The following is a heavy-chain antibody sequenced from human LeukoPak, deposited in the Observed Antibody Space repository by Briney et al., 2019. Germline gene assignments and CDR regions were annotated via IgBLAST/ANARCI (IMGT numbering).Heavy chain of an antibody. V-gene: IGHV3-23*01. CDR2: ITGGRST. J-gene: IGHJ4*02. Sequence: GGSLRLSCAASGFTFSIYAMSWVRQAPGKGLEWVSGITGGRSTYYADSVMGRFTISRDNSKNTLYLQMNSLRAEDTAVYYCAKDRSDFWSGYYAFDYWGQGTLVTVSS. D-gene: IGHD3-3*01. CDR3: AKDRSDFWSGYYAFDY. CDR1: GFTFSIYA.